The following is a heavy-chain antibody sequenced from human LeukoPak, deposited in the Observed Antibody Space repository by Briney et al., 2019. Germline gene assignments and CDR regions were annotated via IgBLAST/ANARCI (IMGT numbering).Heavy chain of an antibody. CDR2: ISSSSSTI. Sequence: GGSLRLSCAASGFTFSSYSMNWVRQAPGKGLEWVSYISSSSSTIYYADSVKGRFTTSRDNAKNSLYLQMNSLRAEDTAVYYCARENVAGTDYYYGMDVRGQGTTVTVSS. CDR3: ARENVAGTDYYYGMDV. V-gene: IGHV3-48*01. CDR1: GFTFSSYS. J-gene: IGHJ6*02. D-gene: IGHD6-19*01.